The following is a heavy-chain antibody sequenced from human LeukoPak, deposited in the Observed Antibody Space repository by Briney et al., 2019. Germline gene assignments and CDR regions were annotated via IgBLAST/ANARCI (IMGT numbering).Heavy chain of an antibody. CDR3: ARDAYKLFDY. CDR2: IKQDGSEK. CDR1: GFTFSSYW. J-gene: IGHJ4*02. V-gene: IGHV3-7*04. Sequence: GSLRLSCAASGFTFSSYWMSWLRHAPGKGLEWVANIKQDGSEKNYVDSVRGRFTISRDNGKNSLYLQMNSLRAEDTAVYYCARDAYKLFDYRGQGTLVTVFS. D-gene: IGHD5-24*01.